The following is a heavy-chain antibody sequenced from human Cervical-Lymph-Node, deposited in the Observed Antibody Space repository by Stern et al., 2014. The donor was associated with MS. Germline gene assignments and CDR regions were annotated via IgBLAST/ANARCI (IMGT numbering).Heavy chain of an antibody. CDR3: AKDVRVYSSGWFSGMDV. CDR2: IILSSGSI. Sequence: VQLVESGGGLVQPGRSLRLSCVGSGFTFDAYDMHWVRHAPGKGLEWVSTIILSSGSIGYAESVKGRFTTSRDNAKNSLYLQMNSLKPEDTALYYCAKDVRVYSSGWFSGMDVWGQGTTVTVSS. D-gene: IGHD6-19*01. V-gene: IGHV3-9*01. J-gene: IGHJ6*02. CDR1: GFTFDAYD.